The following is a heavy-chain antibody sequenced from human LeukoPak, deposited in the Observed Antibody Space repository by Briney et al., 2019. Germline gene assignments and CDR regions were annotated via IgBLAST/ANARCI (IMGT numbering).Heavy chain of an antibody. J-gene: IGHJ3*02. D-gene: IGHD3-22*01. Sequence: TGGSLRLSCAASGFTFDDYAMHWVRQAPGKGLEWVSGISWNSGSIGYVDSVKGRFTISRDNAKNSLYLQMNSLRAEDTAVYYCARERYYYDSSGYAGAFDIWGQGTMVTVSS. CDR1: GFTFDDYA. CDR2: ISWNSGSI. CDR3: ARERYYYDSSGYAGAFDI. V-gene: IGHV3-9*01.